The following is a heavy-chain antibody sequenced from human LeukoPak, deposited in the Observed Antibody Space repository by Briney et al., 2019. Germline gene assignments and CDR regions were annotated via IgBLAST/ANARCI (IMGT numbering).Heavy chain of an antibody. D-gene: IGHD1-26*01. J-gene: IGHJ4*02. CDR1: GYTFTGYY. CDR3: ARDGVSGSYSSDY. V-gene: IGHV1-2*02. Sequence: ASVKVSFKASGYTFTGYYMHWVRQAPGQGLEWMGWINPNSGGTNYARKFQGRVTMTRDTSISTAYMELSRLRSDDTAVYYCARDGVSGSYSSDYWGQGTLVTVSS. CDR2: INPNSGGT.